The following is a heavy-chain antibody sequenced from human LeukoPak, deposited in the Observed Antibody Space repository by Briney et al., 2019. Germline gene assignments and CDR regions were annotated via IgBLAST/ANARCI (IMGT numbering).Heavy chain of an antibody. CDR2: IYYSGST. V-gene: IGHV4-61*01. J-gene: IGHJ5*02. Sequence: NPSETLSLTCTVSGYSTSSDYYWGWMRQPPGKGLEWIGYIYYSGSTNYNPSLKSRVTISVDTSKNQFSLKLSSVTAADTAVYYCARGRENYYDSSGYLNWFDPWGQGTLVTVSS. CDR3: ARGRENYYDSSGYLNWFDP. CDR1: GYSTSSDYY. D-gene: IGHD3-22*01.